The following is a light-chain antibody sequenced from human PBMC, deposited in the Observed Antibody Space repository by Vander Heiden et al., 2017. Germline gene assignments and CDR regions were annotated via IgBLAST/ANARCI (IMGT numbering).Light chain of an antibody. CDR1: SSDVGGYNY. V-gene: IGLV2-14*03. Sequence: SALTQPASVSGSPGQSITISCTGTSSDVGGYNYVSWYQQHPGKAPKLMVFDVSNRPSGVSNRFSGSKSGDTASLTISGLQADDEADYYCSSYRSSSSTPYVFGTGTKVTVL. CDR2: DVS. CDR3: SSYRSSSSTPYV. J-gene: IGLJ1*01.